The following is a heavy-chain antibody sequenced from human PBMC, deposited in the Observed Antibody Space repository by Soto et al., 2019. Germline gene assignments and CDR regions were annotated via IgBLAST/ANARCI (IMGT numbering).Heavy chain of an antibody. J-gene: IGHJ4*02. V-gene: IGHV3-33*01. CDR1: GFTFSSYG. D-gene: IGHD3-3*01. Sequence: QVQLVESGGGVVQPGRSLRLSCAASGFTFSSYGMHWVRQAPGKGLEWVAVIWYDGSNKYYADSVKGRFTISRDNSKNTLYLQMNSLRAEDTAVYYCARDHAYYHFWSGYYLDYWGQGTLVTVSS. CDR2: IWYDGSNK. CDR3: ARDHAYYHFWSGYYLDY.